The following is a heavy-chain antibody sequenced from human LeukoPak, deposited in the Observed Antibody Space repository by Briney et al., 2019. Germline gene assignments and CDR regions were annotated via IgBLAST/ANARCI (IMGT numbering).Heavy chain of an antibody. CDR3: ARGRDILTGDAGYFDY. Sequence: PSQTLSLTCTVSGGSISSGGYYWSWIRQHPGKGLEWIGYIYYSGSTYYNPSLKSRVTISVDTSKNQFSLKLSSVTAADTAVYYCARGRDILTGDAGYFDYWGQGTLVTVSP. J-gene: IGHJ4*02. D-gene: IGHD3-9*01. CDR1: GGSISSGGYY. CDR2: IYYSGST. V-gene: IGHV4-31*03.